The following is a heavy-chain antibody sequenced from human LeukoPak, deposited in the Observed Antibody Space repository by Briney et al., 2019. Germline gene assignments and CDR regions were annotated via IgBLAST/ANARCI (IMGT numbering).Heavy chain of an antibody. CDR3: ARDLMFDSSGFYYLGY. CDR1: GGSISSSSYY. J-gene: IGHJ4*02. Sequence: PSETLSLTCTVSGGSISSSSYYWGWIRQPPGKGLEWIGSIYYSGSTIYNPSLKSRVTISVDTSKNQFSLKLSSVTAADTAVYYCARDLMFDSSGFYYLGYWGQGTLVTVSS. V-gene: IGHV4-39*07. CDR2: IYYSGST. D-gene: IGHD3-22*01.